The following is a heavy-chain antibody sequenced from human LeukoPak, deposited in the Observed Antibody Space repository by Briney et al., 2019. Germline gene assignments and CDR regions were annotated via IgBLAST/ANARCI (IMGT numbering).Heavy chain of an antibody. Sequence: GGSLRLSCSASGFTFSSYAMYWVRQAPGKGLEYVSAITSNGGSAYYADSVKGRFTISRDNSRNTLYLQMSSLRADDTAVYYCARGGYSYVYDYYYGMDVWGQGTTVTVSS. D-gene: IGHD5-18*01. J-gene: IGHJ6*02. V-gene: IGHV3-64D*06. CDR1: GFTFSSYA. CDR2: ITSNGGSA. CDR3: ARGGYSYVYDYYYGMDV.